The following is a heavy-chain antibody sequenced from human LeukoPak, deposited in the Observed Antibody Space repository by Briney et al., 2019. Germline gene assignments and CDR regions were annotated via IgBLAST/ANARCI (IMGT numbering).Heavy chain of an antibody. V-gene: IGHV1-18*01. Sequence: VASVKVSCKASGYTFTSYGISWVRQAPGQGLEWMGWISAYNGNTNYAQKLQGRVTMTTDTSTSTAYMEPRSLRSDDTAVYYCARDLYYYGSGSKREFDYWGQGTLVTVSS. CDR2: ISAYNGNT. J-gene: IGHJ4*02. CDR3: ARDLYYYGSGSKREFDY. CDR1: GYTFTSYG. D-gene: IGHD3-10*01.